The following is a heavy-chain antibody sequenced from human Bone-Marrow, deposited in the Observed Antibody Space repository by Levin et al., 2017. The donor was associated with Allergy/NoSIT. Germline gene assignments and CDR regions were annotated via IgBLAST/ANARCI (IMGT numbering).Heavy chain of an antibody. Sequence: SGPTLVKPTQTLTLTCTFSGFSLTTTGMGVGWVRQPPGKALEWLALIFWDDDKRYSPTLKNGRTITKDTSGNQVVLTMTNMDPVDTATYYCAHRPPFRELASISSFDYWGQGSLVTVSS. CDR3: AHRPPFRELASISSFDY. CDR2: IFWDDDK. J-gene: IGHJ4*02. D-gene: IGHD5-24*01. V-gene: IGHV2-5*02. CDR1: GFSLTTTGMG.